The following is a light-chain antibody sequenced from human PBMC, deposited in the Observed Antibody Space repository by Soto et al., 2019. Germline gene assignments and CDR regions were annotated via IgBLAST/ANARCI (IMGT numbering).Light chain of an antibody. CDR2: SNN. CDR1: SSNIGSNT. J-gene: IGLJ2*01. CDR3: AAWDDTLNGPV. Sequence: QAVVTQPPSASGTPGQRVTISCSGSSSNIGSNTVNWYQQLPGTAPKLLIYSNNHRPSGVPDRFSGSESDTSASLAISGLQSEDEADYYCAAWDDTLNGPVFGGGTKLTVL. V-gene: IGLV1-44*01.